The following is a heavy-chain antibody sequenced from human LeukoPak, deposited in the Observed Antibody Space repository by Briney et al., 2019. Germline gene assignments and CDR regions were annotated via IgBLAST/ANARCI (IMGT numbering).Heavy chain of an antibody. Sequence: SETLSLTCTVAGGSISTSGWTWIRQPPGKGLEWVGDIYYSGSNSYNPFLKRRNTISRDTSTKQVSLKLTSVTAADTGAYYCARLGRVAAAGPYYDYYSLDVWGQGTTVTVSS. D-gene: IGHD6-25*01. CDR1: GGSISTSG. CDR3: ARLGRVAAAGPYYDYYSLDV. CDR2: IYYSGSN. V-gene: IGHV4-59*08. J-gene: IGHJ6*02.